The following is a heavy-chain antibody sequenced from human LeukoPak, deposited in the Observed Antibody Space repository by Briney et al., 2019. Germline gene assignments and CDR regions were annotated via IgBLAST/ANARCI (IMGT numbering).Heavy chain of an antibody. CDR1: GGSISSGDYY. V-gene: IGHV4-30-4*08. CDR2: IYYSGST. J-gene: IGHJ5*02. CDR3: ARLIGWATPSNWFDP. D-gene: IGHD5-12*01. Sequence: SETLSLTCTVSGGSISSGDYYWSWIRQPPGKGLEWIGYIYYSGSTYYNPSLKSRVTISVDTSKNQFSLKLSSVTAADTAVYYCARLIGWATPSNWFDPWGQGTLVTVSS.